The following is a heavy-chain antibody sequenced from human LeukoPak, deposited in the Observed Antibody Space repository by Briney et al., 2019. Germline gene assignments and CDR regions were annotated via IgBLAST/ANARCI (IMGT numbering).Heavy chain of an antibody. CDR1: GGSFRVYY. Sequence: SETLSLTCAVYGGSFRVYYWSWIRQPLGKGLEWIGEINHSGSTNYDPSLKSRVTISVDTSKNQFSLKLSAVTAADTAVYYCAVPSMVGGVITAFDIWGQGTMVTVSS. V-gene: IGHV4-34*01. J-gene: IGHJ3*02. CDR2: INHSGST. D-gene: IGHD3-10*01. CDR3: AVPSMVGGVITAFDI.